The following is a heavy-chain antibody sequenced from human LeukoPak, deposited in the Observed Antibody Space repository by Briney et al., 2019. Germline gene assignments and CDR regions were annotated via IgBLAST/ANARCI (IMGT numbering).Heavy chain of an antibody. CDR2: IYSGGST. CDR3: ARDRPAAGLLDY. CDR1: GFTVSSNY. Sequence: GGSLRLSCAASGFTVSSNYMSWVRQAPGKGLEWVSVIYSGGSTYYADSVKGRFTISRDNSKNTLYLQMNSLRAEDTAVYYCARDRPAAGLLDYWGQGTLVTVSS. J-gene: IGHJ4*02. D-gene: IGHD2-2*01. V-gene: IGHV3-66*01.